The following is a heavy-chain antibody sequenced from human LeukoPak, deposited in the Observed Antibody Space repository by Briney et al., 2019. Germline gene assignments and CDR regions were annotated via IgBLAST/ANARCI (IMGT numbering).Heavy chain of an antibody. CDR3: ARDRGGTYLVSFAFDI. CDR1: GFTFSNTW. J-gene: IGHJ3*02. CDR2: IYSGGST. V-gene: IGHV3-66*01. Sequence: GGSLRLSCAASGFTFSNTWMNWVRQAPGKGLEWVSVIYSGGSTYYADSVKGRFSISRDNSKNTLYLQMNSLRAEDTAVYYCARDRGGTYLVSFAFDIWGQGTMVTVSS. D-gene: IGHD1-26*01.